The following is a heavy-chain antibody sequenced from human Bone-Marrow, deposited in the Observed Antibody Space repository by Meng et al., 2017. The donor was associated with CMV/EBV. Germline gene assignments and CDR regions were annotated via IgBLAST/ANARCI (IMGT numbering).Heavy chain of an antibody. V-gene: IGHV4-59*01. D-gene: IGHD6-25*01. J-gene: IGHJ6*02. CDR3: ASSLGSSGWPYYYYGMDV. CDR2: IYYSGST. CDR1: GGSISSYY. Sequence: SETLSLTCTVSGGSISSYYWSWIRQPPGKGLEWIGYIYYSGSTNYNPSLKSRVTISVDTSKNQFSLKLSSVTAADTAVYYCASSLGSSGWPYYYYGMDVWGQGTTVTVSS.